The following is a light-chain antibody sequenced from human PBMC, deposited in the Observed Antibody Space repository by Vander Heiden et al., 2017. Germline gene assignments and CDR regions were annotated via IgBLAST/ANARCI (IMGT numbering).Light chain of an antibody. J-gene: IGLJ1*01. Sequence: QSVLTQPPSVSAAPGQKVTISCSGSSSNIGTNYVCWDQQLPGATPTLLICDNNRRLSGLPARFSGSKSGTSATLGATGLQAGDAADYYCDTWDSSLSAAVFGAGTKVTVL. CDR3: DTWDSSLSAAV. CDR2: DNN. V-gene: IGLV1-51*01. CDR1: SSNIGTNY.